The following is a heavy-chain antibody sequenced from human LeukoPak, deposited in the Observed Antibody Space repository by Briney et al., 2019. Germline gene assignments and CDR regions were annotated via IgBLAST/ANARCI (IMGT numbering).Heavy chain of an antibody. D-gene: IGHD1-1*01. V-gene: IGHV3-66*01. CDR3: VRGNGNVGGRLDP. CDR2: LYAGGST. Sequence: GGSLRLSCAASGFTFSNYSMNWVRQAPGKGLEWVSGLYAGGSTYYAGSVTGRFTISRDDSKNTLYLQMTDLRVDDTAIYYCVRGNGNVGGRLDPWGQGAWVIVSS. J-gene: IGHJ5*02. CDR1: GFTFSNYS.